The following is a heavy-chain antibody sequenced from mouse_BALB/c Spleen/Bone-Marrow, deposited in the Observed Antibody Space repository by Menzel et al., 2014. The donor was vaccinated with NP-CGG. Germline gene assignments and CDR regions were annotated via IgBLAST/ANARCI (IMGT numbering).Heavy chain of an antibody. D-gene: IGHD1-1*01. CDR1: GYTFTSYW. V-gene: IGHV1-87*01. J-gene: IGHJ4*01. CDR2: IYPGDGDT. Sequence: QVQLQQSGAELAKPGASVKMSCKASGYTFTSYWMHWVKQRPGQGLEWIGAIYPGDGDTRYTQKFKGKATLTADKSSSTAYMQLSSLASEDSAVYYCAAYYGSSYWAMDYWGQGTSVTVSS. CDR3: AAYYGSSYWAMDY.